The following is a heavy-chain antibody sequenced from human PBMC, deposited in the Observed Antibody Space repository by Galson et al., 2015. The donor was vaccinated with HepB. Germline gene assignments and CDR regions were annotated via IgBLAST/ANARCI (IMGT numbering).Heavy chain of an antibody. CDR3: ARDPDGSGPDY. J-gene: IGHJ4*02. Sequence: SLRLSCAASGFTVSSNYMSWVRQAPGKGLEWVSVIYSGGSTYYADSVKGRLTISRDNSKNTLYLQMNSLRAEDTAVYYCARDPDGSGPDYWGQGTLVTVSS. CDR1: GFTVSSNY. V-gene: IGHV3-66*01. CDR2: IYSGGST. D-gene: IGHD3-10*01.